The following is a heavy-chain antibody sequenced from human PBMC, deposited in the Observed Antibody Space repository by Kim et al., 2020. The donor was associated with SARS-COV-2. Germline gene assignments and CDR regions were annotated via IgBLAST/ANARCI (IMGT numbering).Heavy chain of an antibody. CDR3: AKDPGTITCGGVIVIGAFDY. V-gene: IGHV3-23*01. CDR2: ISGSGGST. CDR1: GFTFSSYA. Sequence: GGSLRLSCAASGFTFSSYAMSWVRQAPGKGLEWVSAISGSGGSTYYADSVKGRFTISRDNSKNTLYLQMNSLRAEDTAVYYCAKDPGTITCGGVIVIGAFDYWGQGTLVTVSS. J-gene: IGHJ4*02. D-gene: IGHD3-16*02.